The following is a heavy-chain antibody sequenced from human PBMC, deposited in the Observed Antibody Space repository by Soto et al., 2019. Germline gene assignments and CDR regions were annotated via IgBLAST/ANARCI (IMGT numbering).Heavy chain of an antibody. J-gene: IGHJ5*02. CDR2: IIPIFGTA. V-gene: IGHV1-69*13. CDR3: ARVATGTTNWFDP. CDR1: GGTLSSYA. Sequence: SVKVSCKASGGTLSSYAISWVRQAPGQGLEWMGGIIPIFGTANYAQKFQGRVTITADESTSTAYMELSSLRSEDTAVYYCARVATGTTNWFDPWGQGTLVTVSS. D-gene: IGHD1-1*01.